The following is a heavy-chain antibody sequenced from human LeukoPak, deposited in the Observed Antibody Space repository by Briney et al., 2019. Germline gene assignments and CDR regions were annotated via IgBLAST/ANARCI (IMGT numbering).Heavy chain of an antibody. J-gene: IGHJ4*02. CDR3: AREQIVVVITLGLDY. CDR2: ISYDGSNK. V-gene: IGHV3-30-3*01. CDR1: GFTFSSYA. Sequence: GGSLRLSCAASGFTFSSYAMHWVRQAPGKGLEWVAIISYDGSNKYYADSVKGRFTISRDNSKNTLYLQMNSLRAEDTAVYYCAREQIVVVITLGLDYWGQGNLVTVSS. D-gene: IGHD3-22*01.